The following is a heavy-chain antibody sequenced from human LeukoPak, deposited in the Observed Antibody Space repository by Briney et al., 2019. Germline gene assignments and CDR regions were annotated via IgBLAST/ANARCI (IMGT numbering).Heavy chain of an antibody. CDR1: GFTFSSYA. D-gene: IGHD6-13*01. J-gene: IGHJ4*02. Sequence: GGSLRLSCAASGFTFSSYAMSWVRQAPGKRLEWVSTISASGGGTYYADSAKGRFTISRDNSKNTLSLQMNSLRVEDTAVYYCAKRHAAPGTPIYYFDYWGQGTLVTVSS. CDR2: ISASGGGT. CDR3: AKRHAAPGTPIYYFDY. V-gene: IGHV3-23*01.